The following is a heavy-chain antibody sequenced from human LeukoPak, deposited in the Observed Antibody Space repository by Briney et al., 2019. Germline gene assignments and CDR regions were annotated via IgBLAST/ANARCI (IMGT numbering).Heavy chain of an antibody. J-gene: IGHJ4*02. CDR2: ISDSGGRT. CDR1: GITLSNYG. D-gene: IGHD3-22*01. V-gene: IGHV3-23*01. CDR3: AKRGVVIRVILVGFHKEAYYFDS. Sequence: PGGSLRLSCAVSGITLSNYGMSWVRQAPGQGLEWGAGISDSGGRTNYADPVKGRFTISRDNPKNTLYLQMNSLRAEDTAAYFCAKRGVVIRVILVGFHKEAYYFDSWGQGALVTVSS.